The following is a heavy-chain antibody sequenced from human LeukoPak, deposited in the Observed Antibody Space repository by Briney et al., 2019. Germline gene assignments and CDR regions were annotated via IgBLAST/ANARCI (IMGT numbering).Heavy chain of an antibody. Sequence: ASVKVSCKASGYTFTSYGISWVRQAPGQGLEWMGWSSAYNGNRNYAQNFQGRVTMTTDTSTSTAYMELRSLRSDDTAVYYCARDLRYFDWLYYWGQGTLVTVSS. CDR3: ARDLRYFDWLYY. V-gene: IGHV1-18*01. D-gene: IGHD3-9*01. J-gene: IGHJ4*02. CDR2: SSAYNGNR. CDR1: GYTFTSYG.